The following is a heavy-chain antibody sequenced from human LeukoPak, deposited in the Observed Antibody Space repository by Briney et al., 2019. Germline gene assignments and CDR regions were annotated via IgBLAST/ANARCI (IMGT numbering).Heavy chain of an antibody. CDR1: GFTFSSYA. CDR2: ISGSGGST. V-gene: IGHV3-23*01. CDR3: ARDPQGVAISLIWSMGAFDI. Sequence: GGSLRLSCAASGFTFSSYAMSWVRQAPGKGLEWVSAISGSGGSTYYADSVKGRFTISRDNSKNTLYLQMNSLRAEDTAVYYCARDPQGVAISLIWSMGAFDIWGQGTMVTVSS. J-gene: IGHJ3*02. D-gene: IGHD3-22*01.